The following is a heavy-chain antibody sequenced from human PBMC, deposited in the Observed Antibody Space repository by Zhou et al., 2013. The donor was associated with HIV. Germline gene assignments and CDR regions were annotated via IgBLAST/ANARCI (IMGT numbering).Heavy chain of an antibody. CDR3: ARSGYGRPADY. CDR1: GGTFSSYA. V-gene: IGHV1-18*01. CDR2: ISGSNGNA. D-gene: IGHD2-15*01. Sequence: QVHLVQSGAEVKKPGSSVKVSCKASGGTFSSYAISWVRQAPGQGLEWMGWISGSNGNAKYAQKFQGRVTMTTDTSTSTAHMELRRLTSDDTAVYFCARSGYGRPADYWGQGTLVTVSS. J-gene: IGHJ4*02.